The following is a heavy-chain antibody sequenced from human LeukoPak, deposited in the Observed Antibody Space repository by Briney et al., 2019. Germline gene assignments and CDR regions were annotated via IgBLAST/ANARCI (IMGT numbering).Heavy chain of an antibody. V-gene: IGHV3-33*01. Sequence: PGGSLRLSCAASGFTFSSYGMHWVRQAPGKGLGWVAVIWYDGSNKYYADSVKGRFTISRDNSKNTLYLQMNSLRAQDTAVYYCARESSDRGDPQYFQHWGQGTLVTVPS. D-gene: IGHD4-17*01. J-gene: IGHJ1*01. CDR1: GFTFSSYG. CDR3: ARESSDRGDPQYFQH. CDR2: IWYDGSNK.